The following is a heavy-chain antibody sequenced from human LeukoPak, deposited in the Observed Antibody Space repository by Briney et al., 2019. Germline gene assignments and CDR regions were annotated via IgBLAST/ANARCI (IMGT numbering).Heavy chain of an antibody. V-gene: IGHV4-4*07. CDR3: ARDGPALIDFWSGSDY. CDR2: IYTSGST. CDR1: GGSISSYY. D-gene: IGHD3-3*01. J-gene: IGHJ4*02. Sequence: SETLSLTCTVSGGSISSYYWSWIRQPAGKGLEWIGRIYTSGSTNYNPSLKSRVTMSVDTSKNQFSLKLSSVTAADTAVYYCARDGPALIDFWSGSDYWGQGTLVTVSS.